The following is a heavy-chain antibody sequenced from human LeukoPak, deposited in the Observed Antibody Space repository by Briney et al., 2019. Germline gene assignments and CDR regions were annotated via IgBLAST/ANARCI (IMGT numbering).Heavy chain of an antibody. CDR3: ARVDRSYYYYMDV. CDR2: INPNSGGT. V-gene: IGHV1-2*06. D-gene: IGHD3-9*01. Sequence: ASVKVSCKASGYTFTGYYMHWVRQAPGQGLEWMGRINPNSGGTNDAQKFQGRVTMTRDTSISTAYMELSRLRSDDTAVYYCARVDRSYYYYMDVWGKGTTVTVSS. J-gene: IGHJ6*03. CDR1: GYTFTGYY.